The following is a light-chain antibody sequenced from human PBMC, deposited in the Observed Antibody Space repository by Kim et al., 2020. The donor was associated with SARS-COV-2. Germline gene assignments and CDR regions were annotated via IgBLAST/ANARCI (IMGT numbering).Light chain of an antibody. CDR1: QSLDSRY. CDR3: QQYGSSPWT. J-gene: IGKJ1*01. Sequence: SPGGRATLSCRASQSLDSRYLAWYQQKPGQAPRLLIYAASGRATGIPDRFSGSGSGTDFTLSISSLQPEDFAVYYCQQYGSSPWTFVQGTKVDIK. CDR2: AAS. V-gene: IGKV3-20*01.